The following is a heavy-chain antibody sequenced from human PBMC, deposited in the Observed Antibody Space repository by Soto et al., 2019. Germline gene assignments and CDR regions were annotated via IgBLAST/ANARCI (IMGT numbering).Heavy chain of an antibody. CDR1: GSSVSGGTYY. CDR2: IYHSATT. CDR3: ARYSDYGEYGYFDS. Sequence: SETLSLTCSVSGSSVSGGTYYWTWIRQPPGKGLEWIGYIYHSATTNYNASLRSRVTISVDTSKNQFSLRLTSVTAADTAVYFCARYSDYGEYGYFDSWGQGNLVTVSS. D-gene: IGHD4-17*01. J-gene: IGHJ4*02. V-gene: IGHV4-61*01.